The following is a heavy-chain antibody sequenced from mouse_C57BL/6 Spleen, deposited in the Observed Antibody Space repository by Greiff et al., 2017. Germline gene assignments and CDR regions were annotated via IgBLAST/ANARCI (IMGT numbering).Heavy chain of an antibody. CDR2: IYPGDGDT. CDR1: GYAFSSSW. D-gene: IGHD2-10*01. CDR3: ASPFYGNYYFDY. V-gene: IGHV1-82*01. Sequence: LVESGPELVKPGASVKISCKASGYAFSSSWMNWVKQRPGKGLEWIGRIYPGDGDTNYNGKFKGKATLTADKSSSTAYMQLSSLTSEDSAVYFCASPFYGNYYFDYWGQGTTLTVSS. J-gene: IGHJ2*01.